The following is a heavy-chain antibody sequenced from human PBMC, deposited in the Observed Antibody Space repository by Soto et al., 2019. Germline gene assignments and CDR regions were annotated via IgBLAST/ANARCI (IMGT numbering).Heavy chain of an antibody. V-gene: IGHV1-69*06. CDR2: ISPVFGTA. J-gene: IGHJ4*02. CDR1: GGTFHNYA. Sequence: QVQLVQSGAEVKKPGSSVKVSCKASGGTFHNYATTWVRQAPGQGLEWMGGISPVFGTATYAQKFQGRLTISADKPTTTVYMELSRLTSEDTAVYFCARGQQGQQPTLYYFDYWGQGTLVTVSS. D-gene: IGHD6-13*01. CDR3: ARGQQGQQPTLYYFDY.